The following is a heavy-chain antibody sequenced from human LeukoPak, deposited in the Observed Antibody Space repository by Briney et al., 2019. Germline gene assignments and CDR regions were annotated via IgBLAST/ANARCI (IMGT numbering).Heavy chain of an antibody. V-gene: IGHV3-11*05. Sequence: GGSLRLSCTASGFTFSDCYMSWIRQTPGKGLEWVSYITNRGTYTNYADSVKGRFTISRDNAKNSLFLQMNSLRAEDTAVYYCARAVATIEFDYWGQGALVTVSS. J-gene: IGHJ4*02. D-gene: IGHD5-12*01. CDR1: GFTFSDCY. CDR2: ITNRGTYT. CDR3: ARAVATIEFDY.